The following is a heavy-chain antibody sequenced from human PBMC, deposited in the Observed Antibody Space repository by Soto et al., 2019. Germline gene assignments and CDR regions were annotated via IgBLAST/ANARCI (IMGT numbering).Heavy chain of an antibody. J-gene: IGHJ3*02. CDR2: IYTSGST. CDR1: GGSISSYY. CDR3: AKSDIVLMVYADDAFDI. D-gene: IGHD2-8*01. Sequence: SETLSLTSTVSGGSISSYYWSWIRQPAGKGLEWIGRIYTSGSTNYNPSLKSRVTMSVDTSKNQFSLKLSSVTAADTAVYYCAKSDIVLMVYADDAFDIWGQGTMVTVSS. V-gene: IGHV4-4*07.